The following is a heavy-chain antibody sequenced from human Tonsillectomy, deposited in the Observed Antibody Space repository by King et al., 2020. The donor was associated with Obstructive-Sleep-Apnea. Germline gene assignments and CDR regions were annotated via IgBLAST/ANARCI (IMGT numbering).Heavy chain of an antibody. D-gene: IGHD3-10*01. CDR2: ILYDGRNT. Sequence: VQLVESGGGVVQPGRSLRLSCAASGYTISNYGMHWVRQAPGKGLEWGAIILYDGRNTYYADSVKGRFTISRDNSKNTLYLQMNSLRSEDTAVYYCASPDGSGSHPPYYDYWGQGTLVTVSS. V-gene: IGHV3-30*03. J-gene: IGHJ4*02. CDR1: GYTISNYG. CDR3: ASPDGSGSHPPYYDY.